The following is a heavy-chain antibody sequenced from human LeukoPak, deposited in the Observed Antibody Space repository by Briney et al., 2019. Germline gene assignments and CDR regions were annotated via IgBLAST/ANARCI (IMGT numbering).Heavy chain of an antibody. CDR2: INHSGST. CDR3: ARRYPGTSYYGSGSYYNNWFDP. J-gene: IGHJ5*02. V-gene: IGHV4-34*01. CDR1: GGSFSGYY. Sequence: SETLSLTCAVYGGSFSGYYWSWIRQPPGKGLEWIGEINHSGSTNYNPSLKSRVTISVDTSKNQFSLRLSFVTAADTAVYYCARRYPGTSYYGSGSYYNNWFDPWGQGNLVTVSS. D-gene: IGHD3-10*01.